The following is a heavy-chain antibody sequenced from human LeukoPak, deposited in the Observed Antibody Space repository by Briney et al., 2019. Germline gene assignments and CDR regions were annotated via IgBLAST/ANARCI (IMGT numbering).Heavy chain of an antibody. CDR2: INSKTDGGTT. CDR1: GFTFSNAW. Sequence: PGGSLRLSCAASGFTFSNAWMSWVRQAPGKGLEWVGRINSKTDGGTTDDAAPVKGRFTISRDDSKNTLYLQMNSLKTEDTAVYYCTTVQSSGRSLYYWGQGTLVTVSS. V-gene: IGHV3-15*01. D-gene: IGHD3-10*01. J-gene: IGHJ4*02. CDR3: TTVQSSGRSLYY.